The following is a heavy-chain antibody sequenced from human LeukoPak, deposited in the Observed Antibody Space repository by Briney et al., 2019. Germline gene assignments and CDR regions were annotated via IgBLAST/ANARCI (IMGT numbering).Heavy chain of an antibody. J-gene: IGHJ4*02. CDR2: IKEDGSEK. CDR1: GFTFKKHW. CDR3: ARDYTGGWNDY. D-gene: IGHD7-27*01. V-gene: IGHV3-7*01. Sequence: GGSLRLSCEATGFTFKKHWMSWVRQAVGKGLECVAKIKEDGSEKHYVDSVQGRFTISRDNARNSLYLQMNSLRADDTAVYYCARDYTGGWNDYWGQGTLVTVSS.